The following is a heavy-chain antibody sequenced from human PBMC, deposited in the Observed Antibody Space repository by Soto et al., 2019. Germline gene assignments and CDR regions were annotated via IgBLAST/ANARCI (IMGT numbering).Heavy chain of an antibody. CDR2: ISYDGSDK. J-gene: IGHJ4*02. CDR1: GFTFSTYG. V-gene: IGHV3-30*18. D-gene: IGHD1-26*01. CDR3: AKGNSGSPYGAFDY. Sequence: GGSLRLSCEVSGFTFSTYGMHWVRQAPGKGLEWVAVISYDGSDKYYADSVKGRFTVSRDTSKNALFLQMNSLRPEDTAVYYCAKGNSGSPYGAFDYWGQGTQVTVSS.